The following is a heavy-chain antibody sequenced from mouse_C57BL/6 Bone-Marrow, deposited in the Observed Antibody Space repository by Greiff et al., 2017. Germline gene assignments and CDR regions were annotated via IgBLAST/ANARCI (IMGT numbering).Heavy chain of an antibody. J-gene: IGHJ4*01. Sequence: VQLQESGPGLVAPSPSLSISCTVSGFSLTSYAISWVRQPPGKGLEWLGVIWTGGGTNYNSALNSRLSISKDNSKSQVFLKMNSLQTDDTARYYCARKWDYSNRAMDYWGQGTAVTVSS. CDR3: ARKWDYSNRAMDY. D-gene: IGHD2-5*01. CDR1: GFSLTSYA. CDR2: IWTGGGT. V-gene: IGHV2-9-1*01.